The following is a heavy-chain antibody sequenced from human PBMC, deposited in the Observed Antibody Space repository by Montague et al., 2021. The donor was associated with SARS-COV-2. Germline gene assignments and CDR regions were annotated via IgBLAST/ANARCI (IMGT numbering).Heavy chain of an antibody. Sequence: SETLSLTCAVYGXSASDYYWSWIRQPPGKGLEWIGEINHSGSTNYNPSLKSRVTTSVDTSKNQFSLKLTSVTAADTAVYYCARGPRITMIVVVITDIWFDPWGQGTLVTVSS. CDR3: ARGPRITMIVVVITDIWFDP. D-gene: IGHD3-22*01. V-gene: IGHV4-34*01. CDR1: GXSASDYY. J-gene: IGHJ5*02. CDR2: INHSGST.